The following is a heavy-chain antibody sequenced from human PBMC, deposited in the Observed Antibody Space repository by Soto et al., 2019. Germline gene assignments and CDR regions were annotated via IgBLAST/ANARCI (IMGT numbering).Heavy chain of an antibody. CDR3: ASRAVAGTGIDY. V-gene: IGHV3-21*01. Sequence: PGGSLRLSCAASGFTFSSYSMNWVRQAPGKGLEWVSSISSSSSYIYYADSVKGRFTISRDNAKNSLYLQMNSLRAEDTAVYYCASRAVAGTGIDYWGQGTLVTVSS. CDR1: GFTFSSYS. CDR2: ISSSSSYI. D-gene: IGHD6-19*01. J-gene: IGHJ4*02.